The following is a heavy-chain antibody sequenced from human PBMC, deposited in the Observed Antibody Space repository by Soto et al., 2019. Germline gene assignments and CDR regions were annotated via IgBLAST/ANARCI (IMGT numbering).Heavy chain of an antibody. CDR2: IYHSGST. V-gene: IGHV4-30-2*01. CDR1: GGSISSGGYS. J-gene: IGHJ4*02. CDR3: ARARATIAAAAIFDC. D-gene: IGHD6-13*01. Sequence: TLSLTCAVSGGSISSGGYSWSWIRQPPGKGLEWIGYIYHSGSTYYNPSLKSRVTISVDRSKNQFSLKLSSVTAADTAVYYCARARATIAAAAIFDCWGQGTLVTV.